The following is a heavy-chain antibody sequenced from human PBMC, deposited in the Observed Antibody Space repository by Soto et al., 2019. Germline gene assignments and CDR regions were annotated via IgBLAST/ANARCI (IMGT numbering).Heavy chain of an antibody. D-gene: IGHD2-8*02. V-gene: IGHV3-43*01. Sequence: LRLSCAASGFTFDDYTMHLVRQAPGKGLEWVSLIRCDGGSTYYADSVKGRFTISRDNSKNSLYLQMNSLRTEDTALYSCATVHAPGGYYCGMGVWGQGPTVTAAS. J-gene: IGHJ6*02. CDR1: GFTFDDYT. CDR2: IRCDGGST. CDR3: ATVHAPGGYYCGMGV.